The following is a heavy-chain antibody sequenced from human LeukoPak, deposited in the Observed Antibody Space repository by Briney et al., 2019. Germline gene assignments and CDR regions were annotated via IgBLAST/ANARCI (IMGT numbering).Heavy chain of an antibody. CDR2: ISAYNGNT. Sequence: GASVKVSCKASGYTFTSYGISWVRQAPGQGLEWMGWISAYNGNTNYAQKLQGRVTMTTETSTSTAYMELRSLRSDDTAVYYCARDTYYDFWSGYYQDAFDIWGQGTMVTVSS. J-gene: IGHJ3*02. CDR1: GYTFTSYG. V-gene: IGHV1-18*01. CDR3: ARDTYYDFWSGYYQDAFDI. D-gene: IGHD3-3*01.